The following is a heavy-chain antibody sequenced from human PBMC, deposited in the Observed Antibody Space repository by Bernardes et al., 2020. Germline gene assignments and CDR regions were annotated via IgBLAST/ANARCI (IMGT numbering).Heavy chain of an antibody. D-gene: IGHD6-13*01. Sequence: SETLSLTCTVSGGSISSSSYYWGWIRQPPGKGLEWIGSIYYSGSTYYNPSLKSRVTISVDTSKNQFSLKLSSVTAADTAVYYCARLVRVGSSSWFDYWGQGTLVTVSS. J-gene: IGHJ4*02. V-gene: IGHV4-39*01. CDR3: ARLVRVGSSSWFDY. CDR2: IYYSGST. CDR1: GGSISSSSYY.